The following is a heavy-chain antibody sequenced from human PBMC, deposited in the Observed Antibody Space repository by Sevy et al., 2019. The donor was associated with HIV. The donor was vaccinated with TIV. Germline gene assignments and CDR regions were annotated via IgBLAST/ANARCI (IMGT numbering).Heavy chain of an antibody. D-gene: IGHD3-10*01. V-gene: IGHV5-51*01. CDR3: ARYGISGEVGYYYGMDV. CDR2: IYPGDSDT. Sequence: GESLKISCKGSGYSFTSYWLGWVRQMPGKGLEWMGIIYPGDSDTRYSPAFQGQVRISPDKSFSTADMQWRSLKASGPAMYYCARYGISGEVGYYYGMDVWGQGTTVTVSS. CDR1: GYSFTSYW. J-gene: IGHJ6*02.